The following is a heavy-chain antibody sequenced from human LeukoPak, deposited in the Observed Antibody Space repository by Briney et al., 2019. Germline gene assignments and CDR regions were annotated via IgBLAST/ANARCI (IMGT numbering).Heavy chain of an antibody. CDR1: GFTFSSYA. V-gene: IGHV3-23*01. D-gene: IGHD6-13*01. Sequence: GGSLRLSCAASGFTFSSYAMSWVRQAPGKGLEWVSAISGSGGSTYYADSVKGRFTISRDNSKNTLYLQMNSLRAEDTAVYYCAKDQCSSSWPQPFDYWGQGTLVTVSS. CDR3: AKDQCSSSWPQPFDY. J-gene: IGHJ4*02. CDR2: ISGSGGST.